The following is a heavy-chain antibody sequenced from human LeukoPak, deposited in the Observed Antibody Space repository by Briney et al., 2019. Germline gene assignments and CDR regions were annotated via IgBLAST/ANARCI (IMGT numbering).Heavy chain of an antibody. D-gene: IGHD2-2*02. CDR1: GFKFDDYG. V-gene: IGHV3-20*01. CDR3: ARDRCSSTSCYNTPNWFDP. CDR2: INWNGGSR. Sequence: GGSLSLSCAASGFKFDDYGMSWVRQVPGKGLEWVSGINWNGGSRGYADSVKGRFTTSRDNAKNSVYLQMNSLRSEDTAFYHCARDRCSSTSCYNTPNWFDPWGQGTLVTVSS. J-gene: IGHJ5*02.